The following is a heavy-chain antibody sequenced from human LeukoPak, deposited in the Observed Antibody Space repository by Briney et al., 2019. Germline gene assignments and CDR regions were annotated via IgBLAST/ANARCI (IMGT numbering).Heavy chain of an antibody. J-gene: IGHJ3*02. CDR1: GFTFSSYA. Sequence: GGSLRLSCAASGFTFSSYAMSWVRRAPGKGLEWVSAISGSGGSTYYADSVKGRFTISRHNSKNTLYLQMNSLRAEDTAVYYCAKDRAGRYYDFWSGYSDAFDIWGQGTMVTVSS. V-gene: IGHV3-23*01. D-gene: IGHD3-3*01. CDR3: AKDRAGRYYDFWSGYSDAFDI. CDR2: ISGSGGST.